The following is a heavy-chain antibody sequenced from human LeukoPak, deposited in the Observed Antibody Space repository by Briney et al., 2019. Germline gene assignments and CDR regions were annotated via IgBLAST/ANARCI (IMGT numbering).Heavy chain of an antibody. V-gene: IGHV1-69*13. J-gene: IGHJ4*02. Sequence: RASVKVSCKASGGTFSSYAIGWVRQAPGQGLEWMGGIIPIFGTANYAQKFQGRVTITADESTSTAYMELSSLRSEDTAVYYCARNKDTAMVTSYFDYWGQGTLVTVSS. CDR3: ARNKDTAMVTSYFDY. CDR2: IIPIFGTA. D-gene: IGHD5-18*01. CDR1: GGTFSSYA.